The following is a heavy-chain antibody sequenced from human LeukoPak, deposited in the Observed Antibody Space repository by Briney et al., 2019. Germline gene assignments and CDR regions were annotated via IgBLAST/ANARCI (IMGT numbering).Heavy chain of an antibody. Sequence: ASVTVSCKASGYAFTGYYMHWVRQAPGQGLEWMGWINPNSGGTNYARKFQGRVTMTRDTSISTAYMELSRLRSDDTAVYYCARENGATVTTHFDYWGQGTLVTVSS. CDR2: INPNSGGT. D-gene: IGHD4-17*01. CDR3: ARENGATVTTHFDY. V-gene: IGHV1-2*02. J-gene: IGHJ4*02. CDR1: GYAFTGYY.